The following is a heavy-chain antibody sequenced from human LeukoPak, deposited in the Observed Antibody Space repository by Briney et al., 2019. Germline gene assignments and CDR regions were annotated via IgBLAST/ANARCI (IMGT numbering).Heavy chain of an antibody. J-gene: IGHJ6*02. Sequence: GESLKISCKASGYSFSNYWIGWVRQVPGKGLEWMGRIDPSDSYTNYSPSFQGHVTISVDKSISTAYLQWTSLKSSDSAMYYCARRGYYYYGMDVWGQGTTVTVSS. D-gene: IGHD3-10*01. CDR3: ARRGYYYYGMDV. CDR2: IDPSDSYT. V-gene: IGHV5-10-1*01. CDR1: GYSFSNYW.